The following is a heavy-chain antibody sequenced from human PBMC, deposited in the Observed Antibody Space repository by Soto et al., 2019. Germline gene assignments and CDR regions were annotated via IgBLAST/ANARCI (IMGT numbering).Heavy chain of an antibody. CDR3: AREGGCSSTSCYWFDP. J-gene: IGHJ5*02. CDR1: GGTFSSYA. CDR2: IIPIFGTA. Sequence: SVKVSCKASGGTFSSYAISWVRQAPGQGLEWMGGIIPIFGTANYAQKFQGRVTITADESTSTAYMELSSLRSEDTAVYYCAREGGCSSTSCYWFDPWGQGTLVTVSS. V-gene: IGHV1-69*13. D-gene: IGHD2-2*01.